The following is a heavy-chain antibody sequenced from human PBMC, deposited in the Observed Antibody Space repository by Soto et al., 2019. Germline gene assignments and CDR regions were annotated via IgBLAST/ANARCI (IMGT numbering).Heavy chain of an antibody. J-gene: IGHJ4*02. CDR2: IYPGDSDT. Sequence: GESLKISCQGSGYTFTYYWIVWVRQMPGKGLEWMGIIYPGDSDTRYSPSFQGQVTISVDKSISTASLRWSSLKASDTAVYYCARRAGYYYDSSGPFDYWGQGTLVTVSS. D-gene: IGHD3-22*01. V-gene: IGHV5-51*01. CDR3: ARRAGYYYDSSGPFDY. CDR1: GYTFTYYW.